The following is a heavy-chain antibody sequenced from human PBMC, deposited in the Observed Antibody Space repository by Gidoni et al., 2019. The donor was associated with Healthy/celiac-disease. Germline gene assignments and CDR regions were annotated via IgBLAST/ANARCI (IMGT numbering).Heavy chain of an antibody. CDR3: TRSKPAMVRDIGFDY. D-gene: IGHD3-10*01. CDR2: IRSKANSYAT. J-gene: IGHJ4*02. Sequence: EVQLVESGGGLVQPGGSLKLSCAASGFTFSGSAMHWVRQASGKGLEWVGRIRSKANSYATAYAASVKGRFTISRDDSKNTAYLQMNSLKTEDTAVYYCTRSKPAMVRDIGFDYWGQGTLVTVSS. V-gene: IGHV3-73*02. CDR1: GFTFSGSA.